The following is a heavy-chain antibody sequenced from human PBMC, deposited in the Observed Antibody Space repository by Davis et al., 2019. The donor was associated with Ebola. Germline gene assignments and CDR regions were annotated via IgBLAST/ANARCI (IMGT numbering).Heavy chain of an antibody. J-gene: IGHJ6*02. CDR3: ARFRSRNYYYYGMDV. V-gene: IGHV5-10-1*01. CDR2: IDPSDSYT. Sequence: PGGSLRLSCKGSGYSFTSYWISWVRQMPGKGLEWMGRIDPSDSYTNYSPSFQGHVTISADKSISTAYLQWSSLKASDTAMYYCARFRSRNYYYYGMDVWGQGTTVTVSS. D-gene: IGHD1-14*01. CDR1: GYSFTSYW.